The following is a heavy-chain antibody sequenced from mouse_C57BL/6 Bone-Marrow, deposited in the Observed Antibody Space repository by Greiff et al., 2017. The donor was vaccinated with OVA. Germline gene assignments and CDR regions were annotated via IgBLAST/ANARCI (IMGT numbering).Heavy chain of an antibody. CDR3: ARESYYYGSSPLYAMDD. J-gene: IGHJ4*01. Sequence: QVQLQQPGAELVKPGASVQMSCKASGYTFTSYWITWVKQRPGQGLEWIGDIYPGSGSTNYNEKFKSKAPLTVATSSSTAYMQLRRLTSEDSAVYYCARESYYYGSSPLYAMDDWGQGTSVTVSS. CDR2: IYPGSGST. D-gene: IGHD1-1*01. V-gene: IGHV1-55*01. CDR1: GYTFTSYW.